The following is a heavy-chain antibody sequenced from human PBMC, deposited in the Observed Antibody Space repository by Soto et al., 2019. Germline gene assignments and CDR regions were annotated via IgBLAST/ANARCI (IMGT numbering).Heavy chain of an antibody. V-gene: IGHV4-38-2*02. CDR1: GDSIRSSSY. D-gene: IGHD5-18*01. Sequence: SETLSLTCTVSGDSIRSSSYWGWIRQPPGKGLEWIGSIYSTGNTYYNPSLNSQVTISVDTSKNQFSLKLSSVTAADTAVYYCARGKWIQLWMMYAFDILVQGTMVS. J-gene: IGHJ3*02. CDR3: ARGKWIQLWMMYAFDI. CDR2: IYSTGNT.